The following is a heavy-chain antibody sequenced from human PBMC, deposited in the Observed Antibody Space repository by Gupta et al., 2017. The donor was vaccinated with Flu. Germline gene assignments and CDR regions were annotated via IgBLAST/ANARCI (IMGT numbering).Heavy chain of an antibody. CDR2: VDPKFGAP. D-gene: IGHD6-19*01. Sequence: SGYTFSDFYIHWVRQVPGQGLEWKGWVDPKFGAPNYAPKFLGRVSMTRDTTAGAAYLELQRLTSDDTAVYFCARGAVAGYSPFDAGGQGTLVTVAS. J-gene: IGHJ4*02. CDR3: ARGAVAGYSPFDA. V-gene: IGHV1-2*02. CDR1: GYTFSDFY.